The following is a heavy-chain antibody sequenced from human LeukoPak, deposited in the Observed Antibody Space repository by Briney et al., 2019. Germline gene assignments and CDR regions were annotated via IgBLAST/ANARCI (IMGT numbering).Heavy chain of an antibody. V-gene: IGHV4-59*12. J-gene: IGHJ5*02. Sequence: PSETLSLTCTVSGGSISSYYWSWIRQPPGKGLEWIGYIYYSGSTNYNPSLKSRVTISVDTSKNQFSLKLSPVTAADTAVYYCARGGAAAGFNPWGQGTLVTVSS. CDR1: GGSISSYY. CDR3: ARGGAAAGFNP. CDR2: IYYSGST. D-gene: IGHD6-13*01.